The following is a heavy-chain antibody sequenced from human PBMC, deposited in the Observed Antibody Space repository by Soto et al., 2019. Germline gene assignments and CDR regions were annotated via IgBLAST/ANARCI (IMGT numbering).Heavy chain of an antibody. CDR2: ISRDGINT. V-gene: IGHV3-30*03. Sequence: QIQLVESGGGVVQPGGSLRLSCGASRFSFGSFGVHWVRQAPGKGLEWVAFISRDGINTFYGDSVKGRFTLSRDNSRNTAYLQMTALRKAATAHSCCARGNLSLDFDSGGQGALVIVSS. CDR1: RFSFGSFG. CDR3: ARGNLSLDFDS. J-gene: IGHJ4*02.